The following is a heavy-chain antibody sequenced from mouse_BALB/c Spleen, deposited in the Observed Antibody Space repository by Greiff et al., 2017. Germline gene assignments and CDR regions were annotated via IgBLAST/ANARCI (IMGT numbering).Heavy chain of an antibody. D-gene: IGHD4-1*01. V-gene: IGHV3-2*02. CDR1: GYSITSDYA. CDR3: ARELGRAFAY. CDR2: ISYSGST. Sequence: EVKLMESGPGLVQPSQSLSLTCTVTGYSITSDYAWNWIRQFPGNKLEWMGYISYSGSTSYNPSLKSRISITRDTSTNQFFLQLNSVTTEDTATYYCARELGRAFAYWGQGTLVTVSA. J-gene: IGHJ3*01.